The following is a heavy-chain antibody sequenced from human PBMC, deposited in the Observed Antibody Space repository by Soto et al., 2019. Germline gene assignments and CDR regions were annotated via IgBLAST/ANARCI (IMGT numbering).Heavy chain of an antibody. J-gene: IGHJ3*02. CDR1: GFTFSNAW. Sequence: GGSLRLSCAASGFTFSNAWMSWVRQAPGKGLEWVGRIKSKTDGGTTDYAAPVKGRFTISRDDSKNTLYLQMNSLKTEDTAVYYCTTARRRYSYGLDAFDIWGQGTMVTVSS. V-gene: IGHV3-15*01. CDR3: TTARRRYSYGLDAFDI. D-gene: IGHD5-18*01. CDR2: IKSKTDGGTT.